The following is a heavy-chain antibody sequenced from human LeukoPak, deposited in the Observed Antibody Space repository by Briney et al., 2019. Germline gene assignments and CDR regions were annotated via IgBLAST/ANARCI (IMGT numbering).Heavy chain of an antibody. Sequence: GGPLRLSCAASGFTFSSYSMVWVRQAPGKGLEWVSSISSGSNYIYYADSVKGRFTISRDNARTSLYLQMNSLRAEDTAVYYCARDKAQDSVYYGMDVWGQGTTVTVSS. D-gene: IGHD6-6*01. CDR3: ARDKAQDSVYYGMDV. CDR2: ISSGSNYI. CDR1: GFTFSSYS. V-gene: IGHV3-21*06. J-gene: IGHJ6*02.